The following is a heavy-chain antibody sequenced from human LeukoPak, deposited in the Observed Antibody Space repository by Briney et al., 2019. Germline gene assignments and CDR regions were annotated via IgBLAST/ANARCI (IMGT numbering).Heavy chain of an antibody. Sequence: GGSLRLSCAASGFTFSSYGMSWVRQAPGKGLEWVSAISGSGGSTYYADSVKGRFTISRGNSKNTLYLQMNSLRAEDTAVYYCAKDYYDSSGSTPAAFDIWGQGTMVTVSS. D-gene: IGHD3-22*01. J-gene: IGHJ3*02. CDR2: ISGSGGST. CDR3: AKDYYDSSGSTPAAFDI. CDR1: GFTFSSYG. V-gene: IGHV3-23*01.